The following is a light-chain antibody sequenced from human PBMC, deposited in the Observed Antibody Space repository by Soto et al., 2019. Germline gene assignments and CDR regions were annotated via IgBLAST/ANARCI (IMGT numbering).Light chain of an antibody. CDR2: EVN. V-gene: IGLV2-8*01. Sequence: QSVLTQPPSASGSPGQSVTISCTGTSSDVGAYNYVSWYQQYPGKAPKLMIYEVNKRPSGVPDRFSGSKSSNTASLTVSGLPPEDEADYHCTSYAGNNIWVFGGGTKLTVL. CDR3: TSYAGNNIWV. J-gene: IGLJ3*02. CDR1: SSDVGAYNY.